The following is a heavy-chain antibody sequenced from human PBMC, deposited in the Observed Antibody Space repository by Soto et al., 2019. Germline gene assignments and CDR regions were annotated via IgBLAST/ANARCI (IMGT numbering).Heavy chain of an antibody. J-gene: IGHJ6*02. CDR3: ASQGRFGELFYGMDV. V-gene: IGHV4-59*08. Sequence: PSETLSLTCTVSGGSISSYYWSWIRQPPGKGLEWIGYIYYSGSTNYNPSLKSRVTISVDTSKNQFSLKLSSVTAADTAVYYCASQGRFGELFYGMDVWGQGTTVTVSS. CDR2: IYYSGST. D-gene: IGHD3-10*01. CDR1: GGSISSYY.